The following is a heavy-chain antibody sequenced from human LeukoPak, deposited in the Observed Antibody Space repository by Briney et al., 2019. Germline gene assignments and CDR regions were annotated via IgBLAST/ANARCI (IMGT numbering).Heavy chain of an antibody. V-gene: IGHV1-2*02. D-gene: IGHD3-10*01. Sequence: ASVKVSCKASGDTFTGYYMHWVRQAPGQGLEWMRWINPNSGGTKYAQEFQGRVTMTRDTSISTAYMELSTLRSDDTAVYYCARGVAYGSGSFNWFDPWGQGTLVTVSS. CDR2: INPNSGGT. CDR1: GDTFTGYY. CDR3: ARGVAYGSGSFNWFDP. J-gene: IGHJ5*02.